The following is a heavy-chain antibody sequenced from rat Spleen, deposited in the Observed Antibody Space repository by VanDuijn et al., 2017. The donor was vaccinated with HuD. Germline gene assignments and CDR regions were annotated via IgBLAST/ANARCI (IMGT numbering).Heavy chain of an antibody. CDR3: TTAAVGGYSSAY. CDR2: ISYEGSNT. J-gene: IGHJ3*01. CDR1: GLTFSDYY. V-gene: IGHV5-20*01. D-gene: IGHD1-11*01. Sequence: EVQLVESGGGLVQPGRSLKLSCAASGLTFSDYYMAWVRQAPKKGLEWVASISYEGSNTYYRDSVKGRFTISRDNAKSTLSLQMDSLRSEDTATYYCTTAAVGGYSSAYWGQGTLVTVSS.